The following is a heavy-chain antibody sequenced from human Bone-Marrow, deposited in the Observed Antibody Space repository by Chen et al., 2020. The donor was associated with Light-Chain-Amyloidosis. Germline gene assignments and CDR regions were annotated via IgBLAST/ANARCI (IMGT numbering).Heavy chain of an antibody. D-gene: IGHD3-10*01. Sequence: QVVMVESGGGVVQPGGSLRLYCAAYGFTFSNYAVHWVRQAPCQGLEWVSYIAIDGGQTFYATSVKGRFTISRVDSKSTSVLHMNGLITEDTAVYFCSRDHSQFGSGNFPGYWGQGPLVSVSS. CDR3: SRDHSQFGSGNFPGY. V-gene: IGHV3-30*01. CDR1: GFTFSNYA. J-gene: IGHJ4*02. CDR2: IAIDGGQT.